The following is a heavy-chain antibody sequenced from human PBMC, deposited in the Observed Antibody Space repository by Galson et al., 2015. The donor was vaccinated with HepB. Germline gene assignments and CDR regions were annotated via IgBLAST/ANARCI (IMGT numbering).Heavy chain of an antibody. CDR3: ARDWSQNEYSYAYGGDY. CDR1: GFTFSSHP. Sequence: SLRLSCAASGFTFSSHPMHWVRQAPGKGLQWVAVISYDGSNKYYADSVKGRFTISRDNSKNTLYLQMNSLRAEDTAVYYCARDWSQNEYSYAYGGDYWGQGTLVTVSS. CDR2: ISYDGSNK. J-gene: IGHJ4*02. V-gene: IGHV3-30*04. D-gene: IGHD5-18*01.